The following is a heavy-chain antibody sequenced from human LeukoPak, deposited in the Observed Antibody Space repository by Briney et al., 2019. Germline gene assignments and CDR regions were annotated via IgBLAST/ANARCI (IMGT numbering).Heavy chain of an antibody. CDR1: GYTFTSYD. J-gene: IGHJ5*02. CDR2: MNPNSGNT. V-gene: IGHV1-8*01. D-gene: IGHD6-13*01. Sequence: GASVKVSCKAYGYTFTSYDIYWVRQATGQGLEWMGWMNPNSGNTGYAQKFQGRVTMTRNTSISTAHMELSSLRSEDTAVYYCARARPGYSSSWYRYWFDPSGQGTLVTVSS. CDR3: ARARPGYSSSWYRYWFDP.